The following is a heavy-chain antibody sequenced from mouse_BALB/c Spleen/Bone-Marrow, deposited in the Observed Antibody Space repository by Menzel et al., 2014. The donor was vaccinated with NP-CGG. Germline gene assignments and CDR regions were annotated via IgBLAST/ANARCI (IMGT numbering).Heavy chain of an antibody. CDR2: ISSGSSTI. CDR3: ARGGNWEDFDY. V-gene: IGHV5-17*02. CDR1: GFTFSSFG. D-gene: IGHD4-1*01. J-gene: IGHJ2*01. Sequence: DVMLVESGGGLVQPGGSRKLSCAASGFTFSSFGMHWVRQAPERGLEWVAYISSGSSTIFYADTVKGQFTISRDNPKNTLFLQMTSLRSEDTAMYYCARGGNWEDFDYWGQGTTLTVSS.